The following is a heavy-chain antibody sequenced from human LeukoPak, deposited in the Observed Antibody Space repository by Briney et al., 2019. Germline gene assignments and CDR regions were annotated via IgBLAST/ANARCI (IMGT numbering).Heavy chain of an antibody. V-gene: IGHV4-4*07. CDR2: IDASGRT. CDR1: GGSISSYY. D-gene: IGHD3-22*01. Sequence: SETLSLTCTVSGGSISSYYWSWIRQPAGKGLEWIGRIDASGRTNYNPSLKSRVTISVDTSKNQLSLKLSSVTAADTAVYYCARGPSYYYDSSGYYSPSHYYFDYWGQGTLVTVSS. CDR3: ARGPSYYYDSSGYYSPSHYYFDY. J-gene: IGHJ4*02.